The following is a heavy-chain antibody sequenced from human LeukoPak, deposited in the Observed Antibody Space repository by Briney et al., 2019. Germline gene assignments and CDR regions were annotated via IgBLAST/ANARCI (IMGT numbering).Heavy chain of an antibody. D-gene: IGHD3-22*01. CDR1: GYTFTSYG. Sequence: ASVKVSCKASGYTFTSYGISWVRQAPGQGLEWMGWISAYNGNTNYAQKLQGRVTMTTDTSTSTAYMELRSLRSDDTAVYYCARVQQLTYYYDSSGYYPNDYWGQGTLVTVSS. CDR2: ISAYNGNT. V-gene: IGHV1-18*01. J-gene: IGHJ4*02. CDR3: ARVQQLTYYYDSSGYYPNDY.